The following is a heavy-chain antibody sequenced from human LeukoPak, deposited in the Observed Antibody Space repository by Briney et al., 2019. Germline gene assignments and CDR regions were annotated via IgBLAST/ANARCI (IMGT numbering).Heavy chain of an antibody. J-gene: IGHJ4*02. CDR3: ATPRPGIAAAGIRGYDY. CDR2: ISYDGSNK. D-gene: IGHD6-13*01. Sequence: GGSLRLSCAASGFTFSGYGMHWVRQAPGKGLEWVAVISYDGSNKYYADSVKGRFTISRDNSKNTLYLQMNSLRAGDTAVYYCATPRPGIAAAGIRGYDYWGQGTLVTVSS. CDR1: GFTFSGYG. V-gene: IGHV3-30*03.